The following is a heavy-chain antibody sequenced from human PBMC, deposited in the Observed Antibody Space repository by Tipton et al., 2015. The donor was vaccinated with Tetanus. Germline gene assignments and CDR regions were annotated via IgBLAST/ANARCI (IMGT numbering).Heavy chain of an antibody. CDR1: GGSVNSGGYY. V-gene: IGHV4-61*08. Sequence: TLSLTCTVSGGSVNSGGYYWSWIRQPPGKGLEWIGYAPYSGSSNYNPSLKSRVILSVDTSKNQFSLKLSSVTAADTAVYYCARIGWLQQNKPAFDIWGQGTVVTVSS. CDR2: APYSGSS. D-gene: IGHD5-24*01. CDR3: ARIGWLQQNKPAFDI. J-gene: IGHJ3*02.